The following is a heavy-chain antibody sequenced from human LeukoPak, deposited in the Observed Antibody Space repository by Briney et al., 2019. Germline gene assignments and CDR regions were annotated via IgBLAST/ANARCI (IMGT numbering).Heavy chain of an antibody. D-gene: IGHD3-22*01. CDR2: ISGSGGST. Sequence: PGGSLRLSCAASGFTFSSYAMSWVRQAPGKGLEWVSAISGSGGSTYYADAVRGRFTFSRDNSKNTLYLQMHSLRAEDTAVYYCARDYYERSGYLDYWGQGTLVTVSS. CDR3: ARDYYERSGYLDY. J-gene: IGHJ4*02. V-gene: IGHV3-23*01. CDR1: GFTFSSYA.